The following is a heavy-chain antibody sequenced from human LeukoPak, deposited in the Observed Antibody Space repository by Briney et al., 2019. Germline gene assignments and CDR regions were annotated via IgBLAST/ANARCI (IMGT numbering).Heavy chain of an antibody. J-gene: IGHJ6*03. D-gene: IGHD6-6*01. CDR3: VRGVFGQLVRSYYYYYLDV. CDR2: IYHSGST. CDR1: GGSISSSNW. Sequence: IPSETLSLTCAVSGGSISSSNWWSWVRQPPGKGLDWIGEIYHSGSTNYNPSLKTRVTISVDTSNNQFSLNLNPVTAADTAVYYCVRGVFGQLVRSYYYYYLDVWGKGTTVTVSS. V-gene: IGHV4-4*02.